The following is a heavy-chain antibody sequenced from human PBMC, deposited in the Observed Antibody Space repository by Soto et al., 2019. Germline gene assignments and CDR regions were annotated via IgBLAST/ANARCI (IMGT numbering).Heavy chain of an antibody. Sequence: EVQLLESGGGLVQPGGSLRLSCAASGVTFSSYAMSWVRQAPGKGLEWVSVISGSGDSTYYADSVKGRFTISRDNSKNTLYLQMNSLRAVDTAVYYCAKRAWGYFYVDYWGQGTLVTVSS. CDR1: GVTFSSYA. CDR2: ISGSGDST. V-gene: IGHV3-23*01. CDR3: AKRAWGYFYVDY. J-gene: IGHJ4*02. D-gene: IGHD1-26*01.